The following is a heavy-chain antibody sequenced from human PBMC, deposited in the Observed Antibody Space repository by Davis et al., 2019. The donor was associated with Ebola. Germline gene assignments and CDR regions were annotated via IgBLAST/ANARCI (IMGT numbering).Heavy chain of an antibody. CDR2: INPNSGGT. CDR1: GYTFTSYG. CDR3: ATTKQWLAFDY. V-gene: IGHV1-2*06. Sequence: ASVKVSCKASGYTFTSYGISWVRQAPGQGLEWMGRINPNSGGTNYAQKFQGRVTMTRDTSISTAYMELSRLRSDDTAVYYCATTKQWLAFDYWGLGTLVTVSS. D-gene: IGHD6-19*01. J-gene: IGHJ4*02.